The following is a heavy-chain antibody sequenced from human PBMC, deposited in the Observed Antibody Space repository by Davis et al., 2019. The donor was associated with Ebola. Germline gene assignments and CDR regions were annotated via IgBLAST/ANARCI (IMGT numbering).Heavy chain of an antibody. CDR3: ARVYSGTYLGD. CDR2: VYNTGTT. Sequence: GGSLRLSCRASGFSVSGDNLSWVRQAPGKGLEWISIVYNTGTTHYADSVKGRFTLSKDNSKNTMDLQMHSLRGDDTAIYYCARVYSGTYLGDWGQGTLVTVSS. D-gene: IGHD5-12*01. J-gene: IGHJ4*02. V-gene: IGHV3-53*01. CDR1: GFSVSGDN.